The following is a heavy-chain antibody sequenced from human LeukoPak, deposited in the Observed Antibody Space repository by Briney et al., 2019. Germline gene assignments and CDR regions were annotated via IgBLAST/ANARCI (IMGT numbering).Heavy chain of an antibody. Sequence: GGSLRLSCAASGFTFSTYAMNWVRQAPGKGLEWVSGFGQTTGKTYYAGSVKGRFTISRDNSKNTLYLQLNSLRAEDTAVFYCARDGVGTAFDLWGQGTMVTVSS. CDR3: ARDGVGTAFDL. D-gene: IGHD1-26*01. CDR1: GFTFSTYA. CDR2: FGQTTGKT. J-gene: IGHJ3*01. V-gene: IGHV3-23*01.